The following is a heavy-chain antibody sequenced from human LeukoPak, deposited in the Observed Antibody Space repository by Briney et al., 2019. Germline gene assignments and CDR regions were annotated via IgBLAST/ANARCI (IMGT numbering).Heavy chain of an antibody. D-gene: IGHD3-22*01. V-gene: IGHV1-2*02. CDR2: INPNSGGT. CDR3: ARVVTMMGEIFPIMLWFDP. Sequence: GASVKVSCKASGYTFTGYYMHWVRQAPGQGLEWMGWINPNSGGTNYAQKFQGRVTMTTDTSTSTAYMELKSLRSDDTAVYYCARVVTMMGEIFPIMLWFDPWGQGTLVTVSS. J-gene: IGHJ5*02. CDR1: GYTFTGYY.